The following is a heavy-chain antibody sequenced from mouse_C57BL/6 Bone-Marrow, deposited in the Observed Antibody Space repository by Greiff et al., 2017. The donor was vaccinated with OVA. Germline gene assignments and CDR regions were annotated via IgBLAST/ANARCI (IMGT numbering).Heavy chain of an antibody. J-gene: IGHJ2*01. V-gene: IGHV1-55*01. CDR3: ARRTTVVGGDY. CDR2: IYPGSGST. D-gene: IGHD1-1*01. CDR1: GYTFTSYW. Sequence: QVQLQQPGAELVKPGASVKMSCKASGYTFTSYWITWVKQRPGQGLEWIGDIYPGSGSTNYNEKFKSKATLTVDTASSTAYMQLSSLTSEDSAVYYWARRTTVVGGDYWGQGTTLTVSS.